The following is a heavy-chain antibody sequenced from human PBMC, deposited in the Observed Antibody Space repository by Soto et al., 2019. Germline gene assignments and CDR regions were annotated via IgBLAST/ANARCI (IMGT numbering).Heavy chain of an antibody. CDR3: AKVRESRGPQPFDY. V-gene: IGHV4-39*07. D-gene: IGHD3-10*01. CDR1: GGSISSSSYY. CDR2: MYYSGST. Sequence: TLSLTCTVSGGSISSSSYYWGWIRQPPGKGLEWIGSMYYSGSTYYNPSLQSRVTISGDTSKNQFSLKLNSVTAANTAVNYCAKVRESRGPQPFDYWGQGTLVTVSS. J-gene: IGHJ4*02.